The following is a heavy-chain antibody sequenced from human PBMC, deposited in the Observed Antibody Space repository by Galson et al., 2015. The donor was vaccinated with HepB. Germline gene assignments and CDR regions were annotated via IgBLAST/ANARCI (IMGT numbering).Heavy chain of an antibody. CDR3: SRNGLDV. V-gene: IGHV4-34*01. Sequence: SETLSLTCAVYAGSFSGDYWTWIRQFPGKGLEWIGEINHSGDTKYNPSLKSRVTMSVDTSKSQFSLKLSSVTAADTAVYYCSRNGLDVWGQGTTVTVSS. CDR2: INHSGDT. J-gene: IGHJ6*02. CDR1: AGSFSGDY.